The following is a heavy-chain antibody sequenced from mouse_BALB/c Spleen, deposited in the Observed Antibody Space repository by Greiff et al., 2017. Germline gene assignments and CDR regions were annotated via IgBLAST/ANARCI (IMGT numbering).Heavy chain of an antibody. Sequence: VQLLQSGAVLVRPGSSVKISCKASGFAFSSYWMIWVKQRPGQGLEWIGQIYPGDGDTNYTGKFKGKATLTADKSSSTAYMQLSSLTSEDSAVYFCARGSDYDAWFAYWGQGTLVTVSA. CDR3: ARGSDYDAWFAY. CDR2: IYPGDGDT. D-gene: IGHD2-4*01. V-gene: IGHV1-80*01. J-gene: IGHJ3*01. CDR1: GFAFSSYW.